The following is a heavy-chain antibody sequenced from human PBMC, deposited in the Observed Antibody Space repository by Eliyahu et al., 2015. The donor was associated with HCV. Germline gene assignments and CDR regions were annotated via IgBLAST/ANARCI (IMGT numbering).Heavy chain of an antibody. CDR1: GFXFSXYA. Sequence: QVQLVESGGGVVQPGRSLRLSCAASGFXFSXYAMHWVRQAPGKGLEWVAVISYDGSNKYYADSVKGRFTISRDNSKNTLYLQMNSLRAEDTAVYYCARERRYCSGGSCYYFDYWGQGTLVTVSS. J-gene: IGHJ4*02. CDR3: ARERRYCSGGSCYYFDY. V-gene: IGHV3-30-3*01. CDR2: ISYDGSNK. D-gene: IGHD2-15*01.